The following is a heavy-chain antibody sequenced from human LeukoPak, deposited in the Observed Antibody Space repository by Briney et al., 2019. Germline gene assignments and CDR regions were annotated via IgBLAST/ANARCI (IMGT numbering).Heavy chain of an antibody. Sequence: ASVKVSCKASGYTFTSYAMNWVRQAPGQGLEWMGGIIPIFGTANYAQKFQGRVTITADESTSTAYMELSSLRSEDTAVYYCARDPDYGGNLWKGAEYFQHWGQGTLVTVSS. CDR2: IIPIFGTA. D-gene: IGHD4-23*01. CDR1: GYTFTSYA. CDR3: ARDPDYGGNLWKGAEYFQH. V-gene: IGHV1-69*13. J-gene: IGHJ1*01.